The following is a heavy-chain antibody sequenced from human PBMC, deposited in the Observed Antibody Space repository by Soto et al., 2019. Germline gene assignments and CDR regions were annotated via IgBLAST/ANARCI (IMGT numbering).Heavy chain of an antibody. D-gene: IGHD2-2*01. CDR3: ARLGLGSASWYVDY. J-gene: IGHJ4*02. CDR1: GFTFRNYG. Sequence: QVQLVESGGGVVQPGGSLRLSCAGSGFTFRNYGMHWVRQAPGKGLEWVAVIWYDGSKKYYVDSVKGRFTISRDNSKNTLYLEMNSLRGEDTALYYCARLGLGSASWYVDYWGQGTLVTVSS. V-gene: IGHV3-33*01. CDR2: IWYDGSKK.